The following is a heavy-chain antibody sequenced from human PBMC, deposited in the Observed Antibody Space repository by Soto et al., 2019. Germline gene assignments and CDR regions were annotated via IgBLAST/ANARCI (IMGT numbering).Heavy chain of an antibody. CDR1: GFTFSTYA. D-gene: IGHD6-6*01. CDR2: ISNDGNNE. V-gene: IGHV3-30-3*01. CDR3: VREKAARFLAGGMDV. J-gene: IGHJ6*02. Sequence: PGGSLRLSCAASGFTFSTYAMHWVRQAPGKGLEWVAVISNDGNNEYYADSVKGRFTLSRDSSKSRLYLQMNSLRVEDTAVYYCVREKAARFLAGGMDVWGQGTTVTVSS.